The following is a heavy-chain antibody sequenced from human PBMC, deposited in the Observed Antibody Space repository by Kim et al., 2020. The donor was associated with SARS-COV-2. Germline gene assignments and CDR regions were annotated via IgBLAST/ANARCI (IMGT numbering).Heavy chain of an antibody. D-gene: IGHD3-16*01. Sequence: GGSMRLSCAASGFTFSSYSMDWVRQAPGKGLEWVSYISTSGSLIYYADSVKGRSTISRDNAKNSLYLQMYSLRAEDTAVYYCARDFGGHGMDVWGQGTTITVSS. CDR2: ISTSGSLI. CDR3: ARDFGGHGMDV. CDR1: GFTFSSYS. J-gene: IGHJ6*02. V-gene: IGHV3-48*04.